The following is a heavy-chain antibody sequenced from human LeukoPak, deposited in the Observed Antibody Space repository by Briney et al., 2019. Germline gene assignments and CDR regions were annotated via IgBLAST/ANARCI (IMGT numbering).Heavy chain of an antibody. CDR2: IYYSGST. Sequence: SETLSLTCTVSGGSISSSSYYWGWIRQPPGKGLEWIGSIYYSGSTYYNPPLKSRVTISVDTSKNQFSLKLSSVTAADTAVYYCARHGATWRSQNWFDPWGQGTLVTVSS. CDR1: GGSISSSSYY. D-gene: IGHD1-26*01. CDR3: ARHGATWRSQNWFDP. V-gene: IGHV4-39*01. J-gene: IGHJ5*02.